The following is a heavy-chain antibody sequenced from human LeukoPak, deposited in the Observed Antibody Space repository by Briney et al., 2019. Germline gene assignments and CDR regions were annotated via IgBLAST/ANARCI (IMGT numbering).Heavy chain of an antibody. J-gene: IGHJ4*02. CDR3: ARGIGIDSSGYSRDY. V-gene: IGHV4-30-4*08. D-gene: IGHD3-22*01. CDR1: GASVNSDSYY. CDR2: IFNSGTT. Sequence: PSQTLCLTCTVTGASVNSDSYYWSWIRQPPGQGLEWIGYIFNSGTTYYIPSLRSRVIISLDTSKNQFSLKLSSVTAADTAVYYCARGIGIDSSGYSRDYWGQGTLVTVSS.